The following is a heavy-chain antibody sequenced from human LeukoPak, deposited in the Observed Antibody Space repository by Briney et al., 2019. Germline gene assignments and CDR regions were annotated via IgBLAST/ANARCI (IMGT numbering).Heavy chain of an antibody. D-gene: IGHD5-12*01. Sequence: SETLSLTCAVDGGSFSGYYWSWIRQPPGKGLEWLGEINHSGSTTYNPSLKGRVTISVDTSKTQFSLKLSSVTAADTAVYYCARRGQRLRSSFDYWGQGTLVTVSS. V-gene: IGHV4-34*01. CDR1: GGSFSGYY. CDR3: ARRGQRLRSSFDY. CDR2: INHSGST. J-gene: IGHJ4*02.